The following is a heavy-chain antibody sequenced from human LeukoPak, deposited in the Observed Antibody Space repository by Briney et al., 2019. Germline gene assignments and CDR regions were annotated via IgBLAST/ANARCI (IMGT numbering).Heavy chain of an antibody. CDR2: ISGENGNI. D-gene: IGHD2/OR15-2a*01. CDR1: GYSFTNYG. V-gene: IGHV1-18*01. Sequence: ASVKLSCKTSGYSFTNYGVAWVRQAPGQGLEWMGWISGENGNINFAQKFQGRVTMTTDTSARIAYMEMRSLTSDDTAVYSCARWGVHGTTTFCFDYWSQGSLVTVSS. J-gene: IGHJ4*02. CDR3: ARWGVHGTTTFCFDY.